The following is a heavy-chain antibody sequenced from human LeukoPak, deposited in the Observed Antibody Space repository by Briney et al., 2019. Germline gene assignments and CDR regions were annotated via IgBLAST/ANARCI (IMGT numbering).Heavy chain of an antibody. Sequence: GGSLRLSCAASGFTFNNYAMTWVRQAPGKGLEWVSGISGSGDNTYHAHTVKGRFPISRDNSKNTLYLQMNSLRAEDTAVYYCAKGTAYVSGWHFDYWGQGTLVTVSS. CDR2: ISGSGDNT. D-gene: IGHD6-19*01. V-gene: IGHV3-23*01. CDR1: GFTFNNYA. CDR3: AKGTAYVSGWHFDY. J-gene: IGHJ4*02.